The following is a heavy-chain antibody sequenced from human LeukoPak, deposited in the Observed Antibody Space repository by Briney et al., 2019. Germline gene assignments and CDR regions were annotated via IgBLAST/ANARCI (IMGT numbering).Heavy chain of an antibody. CDR3: ARCRRGYSGYDLKYYYYYGMDV. CDR1: GGTLSSYA. J-gene: IGHJ6*02. CDR2: IIPIFGTA. D-gene: IGHD5-12*01. Sequence: GASVKVSCKASGGTLSSYAISWVRQAPGQGLEWMGGIIPIFGTANYAQKFQGRVTITADESTSTAYMELSSLRSEDTAVYYCARCRRGYSGYDLKYYYYYGMDVWGQGTTVTVSS. V-gene: IGHV1-69*01.